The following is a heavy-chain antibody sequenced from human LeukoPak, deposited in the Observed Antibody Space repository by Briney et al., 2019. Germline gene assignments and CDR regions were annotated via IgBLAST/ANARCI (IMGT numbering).Heavy chain of an antibody. J-gene: IGHJ4*02. CDR3: ARDLNYLDY. CDR2: IKQDGSEK. CDR1: GFTFSSFW. Sequence: GGSLRLSCAASGFTFSSFWMTWVRQAPGKGLEWVANIKQDGSEKYYVDSVRGRFTISRDNATNLLYLQMNSLRAEDTAVYYCARDLNYLDYWGQGTLVTVSS. V-gene: IGHV3-7*01.